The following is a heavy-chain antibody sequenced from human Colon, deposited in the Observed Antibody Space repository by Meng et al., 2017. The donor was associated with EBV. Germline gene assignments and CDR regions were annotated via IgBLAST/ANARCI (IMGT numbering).Heavy chain of an antibody. Sequence: QVQLRGAGPALGKPAGTPVPPRPVSGEPTTKQNWWAWGRPPPRKGLGWNWEIPHRGSSAYNPSLKSRVSMSIDKSKNQFSLKLTSVTAADTAVYHCLRGSGGSVWGQGTLVTVPS. CDR3: LRGSGGSV. D-gene: IGHD3-10*01. CDR1: GEPTTKQNW. J-gene: IGHJ1*01. V-gene: IGHV4-4*02. CDR2: IPHRGSS.